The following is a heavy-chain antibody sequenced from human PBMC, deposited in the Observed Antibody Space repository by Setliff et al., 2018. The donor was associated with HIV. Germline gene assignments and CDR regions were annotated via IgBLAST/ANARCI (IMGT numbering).Heavy chain of an antibody. CDR2: INHSGST. J-gene: IGHJ3*02. V-gene: IGHV4-34*01. CDR1: GGSFSGYY. D-gene: IGHD1-26*01. Sequence: SETLSLTCAVYGGSFSGYYWSWIRQPPGKGLEWIGEINHSGSTNYNPSLKSRVTISVDTSKNQFSLKLSSVTAADAAVYYCARDSGQSFPTAFDIWGQGTMVTVSS. CDR3: ARDSGQSFPTAFDI.